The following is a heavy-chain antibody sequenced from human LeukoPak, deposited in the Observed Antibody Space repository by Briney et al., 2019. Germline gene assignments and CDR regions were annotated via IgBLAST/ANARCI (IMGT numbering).Heavy chain of an antibody. J-gene: IGHJ4*02. Sequence: PGGSLGLSCGTFGVTSKNYEMNGFGRAPGKGLEWVEVVSFDGGNTYYADSVRGRFTISRDNSKKMLYLQMNSLRPEDTAIYFCARAALSSGWKAGINYWGQGSPVTVS. V-gene: IGHV3-30*03. D-gene: IGHD6-19*01. CDR1: GVTSKNYE. CDR3: ARAALSSGWKAGINY. CDR2: VSFDGGNT.